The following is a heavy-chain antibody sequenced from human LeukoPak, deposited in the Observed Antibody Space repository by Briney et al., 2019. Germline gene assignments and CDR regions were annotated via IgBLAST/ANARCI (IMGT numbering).Heavy chain of an antibody. CDR2: MNPNRGNT. J-gene: IGHJ4*02. D-gene: IGHD3-22*01. V-gene: IGHV1-8*01. Sequence: GASVQVSCKASGYTFTSYVINWVRQATRQGGAWVGWMNPNRGNTRYAQKFQGRVTITSKTSLGTAHMELSSRGCQENARYLCASGPREYYASSGYGDFDYWGQGTLVTVSS. CDR1: GYTFTSYV. CDR3: ASGPREYYASSGYGDFDY.